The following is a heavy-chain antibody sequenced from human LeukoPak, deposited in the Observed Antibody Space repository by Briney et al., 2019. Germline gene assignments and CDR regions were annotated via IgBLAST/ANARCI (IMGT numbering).Heavy chain of an antibody. V-gene: IGHV3-72*01. CDR1: GFTFSDHY. Sequence: GGSLRLSCAASGFTFSDHYMDWVRQAPGKGLEWVGRTRTKANSYTTEYAASVKGRFSISRDDSKNSLYLQMNNLKTEDTAVYYCARVGRYFDAFDIWGQGTMVTVSS. D-gene: IGHD1-26*01. CDR2: TRTKANSYTT. CDR3: ARVGRYFDAFDI. J-gene: IGHJ3*02.